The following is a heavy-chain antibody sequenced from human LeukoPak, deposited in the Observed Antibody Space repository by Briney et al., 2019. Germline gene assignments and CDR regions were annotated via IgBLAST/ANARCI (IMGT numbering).Heavy chain of an antibody. V-gene: IGHV4-38-2*02. Sequence: PSEALSLTCTVSTYSISSGYYWGWIRQPPGKGLEWIGSIYHSGSTYYNPSLKSRFTISVDTSKNQFSLKLSSVTAADTAVYYCARDRVSMYSFDYWGQGTLVTVSS. J-gene: IGHJ4*02. CDR3: ARDRVSMYSFDY. CDR2: IYHSGST. CDR1: TYSISSGYY. D-gene: IGHD6-13*01.